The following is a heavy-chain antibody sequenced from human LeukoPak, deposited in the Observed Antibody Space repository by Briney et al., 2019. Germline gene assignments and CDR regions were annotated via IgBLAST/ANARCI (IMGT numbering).Heavy chain of an antibody. CDR3: AREVVGERGKPGVVRGGNDQ. CDR2: IYYSGST. V-gene: IGHV4-30-4*01. Sequence: SETLSLTCTVSGGSISSGDYYWSWIRQPPGKGLEWIGYIYYSGSTYYNPSLKSRVTISVDTSKNQFSLKLSSVTAADTAVYYRAREVVGERGKPGVVRGGNDQWGQGTPVNVPS. CDR1: GGSISSGDYY. J-gene: IGHJ4*01. D-gene: IGHD3-10*01.